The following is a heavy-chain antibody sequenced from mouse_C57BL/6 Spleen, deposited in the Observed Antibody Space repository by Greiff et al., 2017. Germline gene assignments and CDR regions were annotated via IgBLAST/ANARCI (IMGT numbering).Heavy chain of an antibody. CDR1: GYTFTDYY. J-gene: IGHJ3*01. V-gene: IGHV1-26*01. Sequence: EVQLQQSGPELVKPGASVKISCKASGYTFTDYYMNWVKQSHGKSLEWIGDINPNNGGTSYNQKFKGKATLTVDKSSSTAYMELRSLTSEDSAVYYCARRCYGSSGWFAYWGQGTLVTVSA. D-gene: IGHD1-1*01. CDR3: ARRCYGSSGWFAY. CDR2: INPNNGGT.